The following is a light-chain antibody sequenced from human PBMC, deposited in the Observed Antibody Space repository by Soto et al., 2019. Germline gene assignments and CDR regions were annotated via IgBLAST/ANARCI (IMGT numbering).Light chain of an antibody. CDR3: CSYLGSSTVV. Sequence: QSTLTQPASVSGTPGQSITISCTGSSSDIGRYNLVSWYQQHPGKAPKLIIYEVVQRPSGVSNRFSGSKSGNTASLTVSGLQAEDEADYYCCSYLGSSTVVFGGGTKVTVL. V-gene: IGLV2-23*02. CDR2: EVV. J-gene: IGLJ2*01. CDR1: SSDIGRYNL.